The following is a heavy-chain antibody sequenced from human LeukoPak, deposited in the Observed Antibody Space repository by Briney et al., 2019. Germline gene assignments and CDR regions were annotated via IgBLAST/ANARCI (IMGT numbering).Heavy chain of an antibody. V-gene: IGHV3-7*03. CDR2: IKQDGSEK. CDR1: GFTFSSYW. D-gene: IGHD6-13*01. J-gene: IGHJ4*02. CDR3: ARGFGAAAGNSFDY. Sequence: GGSLRLSCTASGFTFSSYWLSWVRQAPGKGLEWVANIKQDGSEKYYVDSLKGRFTVSRDNAKNSLYLQMNSLRAEDTALYHCARGFGAAAGNSFDYWGQGTLVTVSS.